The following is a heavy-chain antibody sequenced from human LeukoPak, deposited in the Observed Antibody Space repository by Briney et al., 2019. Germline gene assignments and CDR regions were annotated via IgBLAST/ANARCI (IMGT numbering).Heavy chain of an antibody. V-gene: IGHV1-69*04. Sequence: SVKVSCKASGGTFSSYAISWVRQAPGQGLEWMGRIIPILGIANYAQKFQGRVTITADKSTSTAYMELSSLRSEDTAVYYCAEDHGDDAFDIWGQGTMVTVSS. J-gene: IGHJ3*02. CDR3: AEDHGDDAFDI. CDR2: IIPILGIA. D-gene: IGHD7-27*01. CDR1: GGTFSSYA.